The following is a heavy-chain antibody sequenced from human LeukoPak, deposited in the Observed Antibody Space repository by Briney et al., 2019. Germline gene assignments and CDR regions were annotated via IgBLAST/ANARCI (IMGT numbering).Heavy chain of an antibody. Sequence: PSETLSLTCAVYGGSFSGYYWSWIRQPPGKGLEWIGEINHSGSTNYNPSLKSRVTISVDTSKNQFSLKLSSVTAADTAVYYCARGVYYYDSSGYYLREPDFDYWGQGTLVTVSS. V-gene: IGHV4-34*01. CDR3: ARGVYYYDSSGYYLREPDFDY. CDR2: INHSGST. CDR1: GGSFSGYY. D-gene: IGHD3-22*01. J-gene: IGHJ4*02.